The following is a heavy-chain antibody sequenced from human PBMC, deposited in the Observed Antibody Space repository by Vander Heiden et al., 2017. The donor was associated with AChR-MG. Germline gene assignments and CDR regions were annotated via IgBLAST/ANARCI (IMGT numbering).Heavy chain of an antibody. Sequence: QVQLVQSGAEVKKPGASVKVSCKVSGYTLTNLAMHWVRQAPGKGLEWMGGLDPEDGETIYAQKFQGRVTMTEDTSTDTAYMELSSLRSEDTAVYYCATHASSNYSSGWYESDYWGQGTLVTVSS. J-gene: IGHJ4*02. CDR2: LDPEDGET. CDR1: GYTLTNLA. D-gene: IGHD6-19*01. V-gene: IGHV1-24*01. CDR3: ATHASSNYSSGWYESDY.